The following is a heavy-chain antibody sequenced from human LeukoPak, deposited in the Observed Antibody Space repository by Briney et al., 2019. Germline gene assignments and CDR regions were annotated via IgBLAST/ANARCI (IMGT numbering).Heavy chain of an antibody. J-gene: IGHJ4*02. V-gene: IGHV4-59*08. CDR3: ASNDYGDYVSFDH. CDR1: GGSISSYY. D-gene: IGHD4-17*01. CDR2: IYYNGST. Sequence: SETLSLTCTVSGGSISSYYCSWIRQPPGKGLEWIGCIYYNGSTNYNPSLKSRVTISVDTSKNQVSLKLSSVTAADTAVYYCASNDYGDYVSFDHWGQGTLVTVSS.